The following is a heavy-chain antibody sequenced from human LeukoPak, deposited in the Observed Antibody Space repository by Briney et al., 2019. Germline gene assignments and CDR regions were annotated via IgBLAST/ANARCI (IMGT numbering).Heavy chain of an antibody. V-gene: IGHV4-34*01. CDR1: GGSFSGYY. D-gene: IGHD3-22*01. Sequence: PSETLSLTCAVYGGSFSGYYWSWIRQPPGKGLEWIGEINHSGSINYNSSLKSRVTMSVDTSKNQFSLKLTSVTAADTAIYYCARENPSGYYNRPIDYWGQGTLVTVSS. J-gene: IGHJ4*02. CDR2: INHSGSI. CDR3: ARENPSGYYNRPIDY.